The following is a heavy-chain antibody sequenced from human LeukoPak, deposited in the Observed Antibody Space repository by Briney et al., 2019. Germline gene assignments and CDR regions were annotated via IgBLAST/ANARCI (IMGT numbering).Heavy chain of an antibody. D-gene: IGHD3-10*01. V-gene: IGHV3-23*01. CDR3: ARGIALWDYGSGKRQNWFDP. Sequence: GGSLRLSCAASGFTFSSYAMSWVRQAPGKGLEWVSAISGSGGSTYYADSVKGRFTISRENAKNSLYLQMNSLRAGDAAVYYCARGIALWDYGSGKRQNWFDPWGQGTLVTVSS. J-gene: IGHJ5*02. CDR2: ISGSGGST. CDR1: GFTFSSYA.